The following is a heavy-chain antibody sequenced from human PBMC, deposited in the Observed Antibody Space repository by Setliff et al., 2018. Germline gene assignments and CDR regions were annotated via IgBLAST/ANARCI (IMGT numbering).Heavy chain of an antibody. J-gene: IGHJ4*02. CDR3: ASQWELPGLDY. Sequence: PGGSLRLSCAASGFTFSSYGMHWVRQAPGKGLEWVAFLRFDGTNTYYADSVKGRFTISRDNAKNTLYLQMNSLRAEGTAVYYCASQWELPGLDYWGQGTLVTVSS. V-gene: IGHV3-30*02. CDR1: GFTFSSYG. CDR2: LRFDGTNT. D-gene: IGHD1-26*01.